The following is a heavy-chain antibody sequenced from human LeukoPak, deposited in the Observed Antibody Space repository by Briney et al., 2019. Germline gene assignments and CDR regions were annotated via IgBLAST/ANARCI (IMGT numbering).Heavy chain of an antibody. V-gene: IGHV3-9*01. Sequence: PGRSLRLSCAASGFTFDDYAMPWVRQAPGKGLEWVSGISWNSGSIGYADSVKGRFTISRDNAKNSLYLQMNSLRAEDTALYYCAKFYSDYGDTDDYWGQGTLVTVSS. CDR3: AKFYSDYGDTDDY. CDR2: ISWNSGSI. CDR1: GFTFDDYA. D-gene: IGHD4-17*01. J-gene: IGHJ4*02.